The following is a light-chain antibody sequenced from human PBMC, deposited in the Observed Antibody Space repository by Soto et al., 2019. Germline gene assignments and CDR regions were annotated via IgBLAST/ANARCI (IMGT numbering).Light chain of an antibody. V-gene: IGLV2-23*01. Sequence: QSALTQPASVSGSPGQSITISCTGTSSDVGSYNLVSWYQQHPGKAPKLMIYEGSKRPSGVSTRLSGSKSGNKASLNISGLQAEDEADYYCCSYAGSSTWVFGGGTKLTVL. CDR2: EGS. CDR1: SSDVGSYNL. J-gene: IGLJ3*02. CDR3: CSYAGSSTWV.